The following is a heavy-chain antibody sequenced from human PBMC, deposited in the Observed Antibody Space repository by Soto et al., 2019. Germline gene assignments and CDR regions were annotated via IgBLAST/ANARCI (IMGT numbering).Heavy chain of an antibody. J-gene: IGHJ5*02. D-gene: IGHD3-10*01. Sequence: SETLSLTCTVSGGSISSGDYYWSWIRQPPGKGLEWIGYIYYSGSTYYNPSLKSRVTISVDTSKNQFSLKLSSVTAADTAVYYCVLSRVRSLWLDPWGQGTLVTVS. CDR1: GGSISSGDYY. CDR3: VLSRVRSLWLDP. V-gene: IGHV4-30-4*01. CDR2: IYYSGST.